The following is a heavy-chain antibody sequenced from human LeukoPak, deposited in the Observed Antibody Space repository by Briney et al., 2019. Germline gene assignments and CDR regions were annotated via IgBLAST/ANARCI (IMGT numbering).Heavy chain of an antibody. CDR3: RRGVAAAGSHSDY. V-gene: IGHV1-2*02. CDR2: INPNSGGT. CDR1: GYTFTGYY. Sequence: HGASVKVSCKASGYTFTGYYMHWVRQAPGQGLEWMGWINPNSGGTNYAQKFQGRVTMTRDTSISTAYMELSRLRSDDTAVYYCRRGVAAAGSHSDYWGQGTLVTVSS. J-gene: IGHJ4*02. D-gene: IGHD6-13*01.